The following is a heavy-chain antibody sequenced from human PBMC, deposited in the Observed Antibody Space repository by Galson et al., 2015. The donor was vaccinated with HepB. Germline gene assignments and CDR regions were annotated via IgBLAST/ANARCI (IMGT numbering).Heavy chain of an antibody. V-gene: IGHV3-48*04. CDR2: ISSSSRTI. CDR1: GFTFSRYS. CDR3: ARDQDYYGSGSYIGPNDY. D-gene: IGHD3-10*01. Sequence: SLRLSCAASGFTFSRYSMNWVRQAPGKGPEWVSYISSSSRTIHYADSVKGRFTISRDDARNSLFLQMYSLRADDTAVYYCARDQDYYGSGSYIGPNDYWGQGTLVTVSS. J-gene: IGHJ4*02.